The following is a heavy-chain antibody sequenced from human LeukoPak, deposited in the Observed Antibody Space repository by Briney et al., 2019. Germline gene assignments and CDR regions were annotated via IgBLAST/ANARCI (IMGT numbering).Heavy chain of an antibody. CDR2: ISSSSSYI. Sequence: GGSLRLSCAPSGFTLSSYSMNWVRQSPGKGLEWASSISSSSSYIYYADSVKGRFTISRDNAKNSLYLQMNSLRAEDTAVYYCAREAGNWNYGDYWGQGTLVTVSS. J-gene: IGHJ4*02. V-gene: IGHV3-21*01. CDR3: AREAGNWNYGDY. CDR1: GFTLSSYS. D-gene: IGHD1-20*01.